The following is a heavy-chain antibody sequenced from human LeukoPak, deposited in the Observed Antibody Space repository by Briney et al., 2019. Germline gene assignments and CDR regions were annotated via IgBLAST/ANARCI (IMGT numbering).Heavy chain of an antibody. Sequence: SVKVSCKASGGTFSSYAISWVRQAPGQGLEWMGGIIPIFGTANYAQKFQGRVTITADESTSTAYMELSSLRSEDTAVYYCAGGLHSSSWYGEGYFDFWGQGTRVTVSS. CDR1: GGTFSSYA. CDR2: IIPIFGTA. CDR3: AGGLHSSSWYGEGYFDF. D-gene: IGHD6-13*01. J-gene: IGHJ4*02. V-gene: IGHV1-69*13.